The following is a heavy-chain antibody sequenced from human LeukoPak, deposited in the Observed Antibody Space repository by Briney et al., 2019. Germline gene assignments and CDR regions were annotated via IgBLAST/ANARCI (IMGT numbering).Heavy chain of an antibody. Sequence: PGGSLRLSRAASGFTFSSFAMTWVRQAPGKGLEWVSTINNSGDSAYYGDSVKGRFTISRDNSKNTLYLQMNSLRAEDTAVYYCAKDHSSYDILTGYPPTWGQGTLVTVSS. CDR2: INNSGDSA. CDR3: AKDHSSYDILTGYPPT. V-gene: IGHV3-23*01. D-gene: IGHD3-9*01. CDR1: GFTFSSFA. J-gene: IGHJ5*02.